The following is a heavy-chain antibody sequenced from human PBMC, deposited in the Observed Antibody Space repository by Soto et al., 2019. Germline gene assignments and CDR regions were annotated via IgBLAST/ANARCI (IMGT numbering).Heavy chain of an antibody. CDR2: INPSGGST. V-gene: IGHV1-46*01. CDR3: AGSGANYDFWSGYYNYYYYYMDV. CDR1: GYKFTSYY. J-gene: IGHJ6*03. D-gene: IGHD3-3*01. Sequence: ASVKVSCKASGYKFTSYYMHWVRQAPGQGLEWMGIINPSGGSTSYAQKFQGRVTMTRDTSISTVYMELSSLRSEDTAVYYCAGSGANYDFWSGYYNYYYYYMDVWGKGTTVTVSS.